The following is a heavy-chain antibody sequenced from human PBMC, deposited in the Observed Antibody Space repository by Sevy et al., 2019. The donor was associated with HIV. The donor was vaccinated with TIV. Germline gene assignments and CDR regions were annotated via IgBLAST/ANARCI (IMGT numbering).Heavy chain of an antibody. CDR1: GYTFTSYG. J-gene: IGHJ4*02. V-gene: IGHV3-30*18. CDR2: ISSNGNVK. D-gene: IGHD3-10*01. CDR3: AKKFGRGESPFDY. Sequence: GGSLRLSCAASGYTFTSYGIHWVRQAPGTGLECVAGISSNGNVKVYSDSVKGRFTISRDDSGNKLFLQMNNLRAEDTGVYYCAKKFGRGESPFDYWGQGTLVTVSS.